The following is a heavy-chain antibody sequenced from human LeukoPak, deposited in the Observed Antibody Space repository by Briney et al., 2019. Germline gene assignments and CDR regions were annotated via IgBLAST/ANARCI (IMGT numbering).Heavy chain of an antibody. V-gene: IGHV3-74*01. Sequence: GGALRLSCAVSGFTFSGYWMHWGRPAPGKGLESVSRINGDGNYTSYADSVKGRFTISRDNAKNTLYLQMNSLRAEDTAVYYCTRGLLYFWGQGTLVTVSS. J-gene: IGHJ4*02. D-gene: IGHD3-16*01. CDR2: INGDGNYT. CDR3: TRGLLYF. CDR1: GFTFSGYW.